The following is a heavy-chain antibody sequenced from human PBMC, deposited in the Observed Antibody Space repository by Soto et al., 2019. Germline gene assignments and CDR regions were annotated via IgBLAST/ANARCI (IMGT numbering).Heavy chain of an antibody. CDR3: AKSVAAAAGHIDY. J-gene: IGHJ4*02. CDR1: GFTFSSYG. Sequence: QVQLVESGGGVVQPGRSLRLSCAASGFTFSSYGMHWVRQAPGKGLEWVAVISYDGSNKYYADSVKGRFTISRDNSKNTLYLQMNSLRAEDTAVYYCAKSVAAAAGHIDYWGQGTQVTVSS. CDR2: ISYDGSNK. D-gene: IGHD6-13*01. V-gene: IGHV3-30*18.